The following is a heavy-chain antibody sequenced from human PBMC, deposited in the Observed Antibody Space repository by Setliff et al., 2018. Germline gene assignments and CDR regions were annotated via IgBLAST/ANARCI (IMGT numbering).Heavy chain of an antibody. Sequence: GGSLRLSCVVSGFSFSNYGMTWVRQAPGKGLEWISYISTSSGTNADAVKVRFTISRDNVNQSLYLQMNRLRAEDTDVYYCARLALTGYDSSGYYYALEYYYYMDVWGKGTTVTVSS. CDR1: GFSFSNYG. CDR2: ISTSSGT. V-gene: IGHV3-48*01. D-gene: IGHD3-22*01. J-gene: IGHJ6*03. CDR3: ARLALTGYDSSGYYYALEYYYYMDV.